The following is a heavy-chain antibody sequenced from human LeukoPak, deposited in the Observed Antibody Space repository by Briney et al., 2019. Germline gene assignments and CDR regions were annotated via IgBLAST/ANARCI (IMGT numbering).Heavy chain of an antibody. CDR2: IYSGGST. Sequence: GGSLRLSCAASGFAVTSNYLSWVRQAPGKGLEWISVIYSGGSTSLADSVRGRFTVSRDKSKNTLYLQMNSLRVEDTAVYYCATSGNVSAGLRGFDYWGQGTLLIVSP. D-gene: IGHD3-10*01. CDR3: ATSGNVSAGLRGFDY. V-gene: IGHV3-66*01. J-gene: IGHJ4*02. CDR1: GFAVTSNY.